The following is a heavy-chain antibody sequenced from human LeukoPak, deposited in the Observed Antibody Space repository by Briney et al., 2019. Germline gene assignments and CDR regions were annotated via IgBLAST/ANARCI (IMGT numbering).Heavy chain of an antibody. CDR1: GFTFSSYA. J-gene: IGHJ4*02. Sequence: GGSLRLSCAASGFTFSSYAMSWVRQAPGKGLEWVSAISGSGGSTYYADSVKGRFTISRDNSKNTLYLQMNSPRAEDTAVYYCAKYRYGVLWFGESIIDYWGQGTLVTVSS. CDR2: ISGSGGST. D-gene: IGHD3-10*01. CDR3: AKYRYGVLWFGESIIDY. V-gene: IGHV3-23*01.